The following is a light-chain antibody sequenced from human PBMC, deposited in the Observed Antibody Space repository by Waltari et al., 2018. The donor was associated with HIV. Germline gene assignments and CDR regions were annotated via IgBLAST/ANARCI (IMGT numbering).Light chain of an antibody. CDR2: GAS. Sequence: DIVMTQSPAILSVSPGESVTLSCRASQSVRTSLAWYQPKPGQAPRLLIYGASTRATGIPARFSGSGSGTEFTLTISSLQSEDSAVYHCQQYDDWPPFTFGQGTKLEIK. CDR1: QSVRTS. V-gene: IGKV3-15*01. J-gene: IGKJ2*01. CDR3: QQYDDWPPFT.